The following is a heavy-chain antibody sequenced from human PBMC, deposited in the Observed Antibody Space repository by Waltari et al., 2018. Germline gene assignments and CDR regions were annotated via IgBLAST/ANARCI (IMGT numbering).Heavy chain of an antibody. J-gene: IGHJ6*03. CDR2: IYATGST. D-gene: IGHD3-10*01. Sequence: VQLQESGPGLVKPSETLSLTCTVSGGSISTYYWSWIRQPAGKGLEWLGRIYATGSTNYNPSLKSRVTMSVDTSKNQFSLKLSSVTAADTAVYYCARLPYNNIYFYYYMDVWGKGTTVTVSS. CDR3: ARLPYNNIYFYYYMDV. V-gene: IGHV4-4*07. CDR1: GGSISTYY.